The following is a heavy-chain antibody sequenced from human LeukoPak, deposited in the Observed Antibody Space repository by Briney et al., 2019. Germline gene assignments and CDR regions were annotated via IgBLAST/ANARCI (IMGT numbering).Heavy chain of an antibody. CDR2: TYYKSKWYN. CDR1: GDSVSSNSAA. J-gene: IGHJ3*02. V-gene: IGHV6-1*01. Sequence: SQTLSLTCAMSGDSVSSNSAAWNWIRQSPSRGLEWLGRTYYKSKWYNDYAVSVRSRITINPDTSKNQFSLQLNSVTPEDTAVYYCARAPGGDDAFDIWGQGTMVTVSS. CDR3: ARAPGGDDAFDI. D-gene: IGHD7-27*01.